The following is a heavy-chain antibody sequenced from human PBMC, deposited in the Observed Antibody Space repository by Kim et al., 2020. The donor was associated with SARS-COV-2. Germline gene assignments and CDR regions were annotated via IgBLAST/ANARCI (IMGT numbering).Heavy chain of an antibody. D-gene: IGHD6-19*01. Sequence: SETLSLTCAVSGGSISSSNWWSWVRQPPGKGLEWIGEIYHSGSTNYNPSLKSRVTISVDKSKNQFSLKLSSVTAADTAVYYCARTNSSGWYGSYYYGMDVWPRDHGHRLL. CDR3: ARTNSSGWYGSYYYGMDV. CDR1: GGSISSSNW. J-gene: IGHJ6*02. V-gene: IGHV4-4*02. CDR2: IYHSGST.